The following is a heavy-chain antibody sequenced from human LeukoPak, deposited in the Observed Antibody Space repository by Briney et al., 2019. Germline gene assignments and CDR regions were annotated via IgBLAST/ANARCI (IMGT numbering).Heavy chain of an antibody. CDR3: TRDYYVWGSYRYMPGY. CDR1: GFTFGDYA. J-gene: IGHJ4*02. Sequence: SLRLSCTASGFTFGDYAMSWVRQAPGKGLEWVGFIRSKAYGGTTEYAASVKGRFTISRDDSKSIAYLQMNSLKTEDTAVYYCTRDYYVWGSYRYMPGYWGQGTLVTVSS. V-gene: IGHV3-49*04. CDR2: IRSKAYGGTT. D-gene: IGHD3-16*02.